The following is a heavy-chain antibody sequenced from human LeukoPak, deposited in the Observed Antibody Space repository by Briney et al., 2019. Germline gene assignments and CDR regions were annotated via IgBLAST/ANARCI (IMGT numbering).Heavy chain of an antibody. J-gene: IGHJ4*02. CDR3: ARGHVPRD. V-gene: IGHV4-34*01. Sequence: SETPSPTRAVYCGAFHYFFGGWVPPSPREGLEWIGEISQSGRTNYNPSLRSRVTISIDTSKNQFSLKLNSVTAADTAVYYCARGHVPRDWGQGNLVIVSS. D-gene: IGHD3-10*01. CDR1: CGAFHYFF. CDR2: ISQSGRT.